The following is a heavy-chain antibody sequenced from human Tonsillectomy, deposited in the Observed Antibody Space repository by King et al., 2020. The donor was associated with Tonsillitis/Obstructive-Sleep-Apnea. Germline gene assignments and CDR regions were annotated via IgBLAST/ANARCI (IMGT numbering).Heavy chain of an antibody. CDR1: GYTFIGYY. CDR2: INPDSGGT. Sequence: VQLVQSGAEVKKPGASVKVSCKASGYTFIGYYMYWVRQAPRQGLECVGWINPDSGGTNYAQKFQGRVSMTRDTSISTAYMELSRLTSDDTAVYYCAREKVLVAATNYWFAPWGQGTLVTVSS. CDR3: AREKVLVAATNYWFAP. J-gene: IGHJ5*02. D-gene: IGHD2-15*01. V-gene: IGHV1-2*02.